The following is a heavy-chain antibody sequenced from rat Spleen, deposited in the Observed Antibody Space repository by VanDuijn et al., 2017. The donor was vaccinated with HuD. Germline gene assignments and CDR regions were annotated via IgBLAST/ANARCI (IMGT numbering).Heavy chain of an antibody. CDR1: GFTFNNYW. V-gene: IGHV5-31*01. CDR3: TRDDSGALYYFDY. D-gene: IGHD1-1*01. J-gene: IGHJ2*01. CDR2: VTHIGGST. Sequence: EVQLAETGGGLVQPGRSLKLSCVASGFTFNNYWMTWIRQAPGKGLEWVATVTHIGGSTYYADSVKGRFTISRDNAKSTLYLQMNSLRSEDTATYYCTRDDSGALYYFDYWGQGVMVTVSS.